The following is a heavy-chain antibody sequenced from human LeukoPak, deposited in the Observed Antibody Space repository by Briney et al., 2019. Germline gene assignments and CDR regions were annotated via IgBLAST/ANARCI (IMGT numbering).Heavy chain of an antibody. J-gene: IGHJ4*02. CDR1: GGSISTGGYY. Sequence: KPSETLSLTCTVSGGSISTGGYYWSWIRQLPGKGLECIGYIYYSGNTYYNPSLKSQLTISLDSSKNQFSLKLTSVTAADTAVYYCARGTNWIHGFDFWGQGTLVTVSS. CDR2: IYYSGNT. CDR3: ARGTNWIHGFDF. V-gene: IGHV4-31*01. D-gene: IGHD1-20*01.